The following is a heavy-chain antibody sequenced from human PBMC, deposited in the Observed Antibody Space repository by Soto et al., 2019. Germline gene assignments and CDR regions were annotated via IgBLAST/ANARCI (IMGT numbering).Heavy chain of an antibody. CDR2: IIPIFGTA. D-gene: IGHD2-2*02. Sequence: VASVKVSCKASGGTFSSYAISWVRQAPGQGLEWMGGIIPIFGTANYAQKFQGRVTITADNSTSTAYMELSSLRSEDTAVYYCARVSLVPAAIPFHWYFDLWGRGTLVTVSS. CDR1: GGTFSSYA. CDR3: ARVSLVPAAIPFHWYFDL. J-gene: IGHJ2*01. V-gene: IGHV1-69*06.